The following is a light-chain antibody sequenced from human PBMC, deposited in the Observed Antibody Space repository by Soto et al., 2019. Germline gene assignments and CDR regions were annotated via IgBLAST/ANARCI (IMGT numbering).Light chain of an antibody. Sequence: EIVMTKSPGTLSLSPGERATLSCRASQSVSSSYLAWYQQKPGQAPRLLIYGASSRATGIPDRFSGSGSGKDCTPTISSLDPEDFAVYYSQQRSNRPSIAFSQGTRLEI. CDR3: QQRSNRPSIA. V-gene: IGKV3D-20*02. CDR2: GAS. CDR1: QSVSSSY. J-gene: IGKJ5*01.